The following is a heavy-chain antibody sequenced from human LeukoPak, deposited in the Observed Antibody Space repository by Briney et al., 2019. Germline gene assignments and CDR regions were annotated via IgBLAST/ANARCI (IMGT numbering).Heavy chain of an antibody. CDR3: AREITGTFDY. CDR2: ISGSGGST. V-gene: IGHV3-23*01. D-gene: IGHD1/OR15-1a*01. Sequence: PGGSLRLSCAASGFTFSNYAMSWVRQAPGKGLEWVSAISGSGGSTYYADSVKGRFTISRDNSKSTLYLQMNSLRAEDTAVYYCAREITGTFDYWGQGTLVTVSS. CDR1: GFTFSNYA. J-gene: IGHJ4*02.